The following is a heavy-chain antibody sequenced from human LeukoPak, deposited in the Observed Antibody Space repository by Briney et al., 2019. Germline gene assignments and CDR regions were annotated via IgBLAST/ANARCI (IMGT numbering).Heavy chain of an antibody. CDR3: ARFGYVAAVDL. CDR1: GFSFSAYW. J-gene: IGHJ4*02. D-gene: IGHD2-15*01. CDR2: INPAGTET. V-gene: IGHV3-7*01. Sequence: GGSLRLSCAASGFSFSAYWMTWVRQAPGTGLEWVANINPAGTETYYVDPVKGRFTISRDNAKNLLYLQMNSLRAEDTAVYYCARFGYVAAVDLWGQGTLVTVSS.